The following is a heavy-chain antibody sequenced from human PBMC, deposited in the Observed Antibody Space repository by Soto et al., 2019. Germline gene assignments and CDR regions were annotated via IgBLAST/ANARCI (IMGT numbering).Heavy chain of an antibody. Sequence: SETLSLTCTVSGGSISSSSYYWGWIRQPPGKGLEWIGSIYYSGGTYYNPSLKSRVTISVDTSKNQFSLKLSSVTAADTAVYYCASYYYDSSGYYYVPGVYWGQGTLVTVSS. CDR1: GGSISSSSYY. CDR3: ASYYYDSSGYYYVPGVY. V-gene: IGHV4-39*01. D-gene: IGHD3-22*01. J-gene: IGHJ4*02. CDR2: IYYSGGT.